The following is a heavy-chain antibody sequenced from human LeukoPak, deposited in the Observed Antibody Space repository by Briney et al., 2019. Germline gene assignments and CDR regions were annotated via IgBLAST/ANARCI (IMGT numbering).Heavy chain of an antibody. Sequence: PSETLSLTCTVSGFSISSGHYWGWVRQPPGAGLEWIGSVYQSGTTYYNPSLKSRVTTSVDMSKNQFSLRLRPVTAADTVVYYCARIFIRNSYSSYFDCWGQGTLVTVSS. CDR2: VYQSGTT. J-gene: IGHJ4*02. D-gene: IGHD2/OR15-2a*01. V-gene: IGHV4-38-2*02. CDR1: GFSISSGHY. CDR3: ARIFIRNSYSSYFDC.